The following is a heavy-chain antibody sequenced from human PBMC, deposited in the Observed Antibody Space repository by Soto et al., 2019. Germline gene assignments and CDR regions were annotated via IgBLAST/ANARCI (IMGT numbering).Heavy chain of an antibody. Sequence: QVQLQESGPGLVKPSATLSLTCTVAGGSVSSGSYYWSWIRQPPGKGLEWIGYIYYSGSTNYNPSLKSRVTISVDTSKNQFSLKLSSVTDEDTAVYYCAREIGGARQNYHHGMDVWGQGTTVTVAS. CDR2: IYYSGST. CDR3: AREIGGARQNYHHGMDV. CDR1: GGSVSSGSYY. V-gene: IGHV4-61*01. J-gene: IGHJ6*02. D-gene: IGHD3-16*01.